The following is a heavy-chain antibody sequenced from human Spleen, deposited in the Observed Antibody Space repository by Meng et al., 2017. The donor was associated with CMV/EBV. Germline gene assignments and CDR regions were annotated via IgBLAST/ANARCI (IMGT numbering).Heavy chain of an antibody. CDR1: GFTFSSYA. V-gene: IGHV3-30-3*01. D-gene: IGHD2-2*01. CDR3: ARAQGCSSTSCYAGFDY. Sequence: GESLKISCAASGFTFSSYAMHWVRQAPGKGLEWVAVISYDGSNKYYADSVKGRFTISRDNSKNTLYLQMNSLRAEDTAVYYCARAQGCSSTSCYAGFDYWGQGTLVTVSS. CDR2: ISYDGSNK. J-gene: IGHJ4*02.